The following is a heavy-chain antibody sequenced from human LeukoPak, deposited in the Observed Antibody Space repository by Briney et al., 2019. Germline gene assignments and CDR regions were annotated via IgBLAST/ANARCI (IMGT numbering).Heavy chain of an antibody. Sequence: SVKVSCKASGGTFSSYAISWVRQAPGQGLEWMGGIIPNFGTANYAQKFQGRVTITADESTSTAYMELSSLRSEDTAVYYCARDLPRSSGYYAPNYYYYYGMDVWGQGTTVTVSS. D-gene: IGHD3-22*01. CDR3: ARDLPRSSGYYAPNYYYYYGMDV. CDR2: IIPNFGTA. CDR1: GGTFSSYA. V-gene: IGHV1-69*01. J-gene: IGHJ6*02.